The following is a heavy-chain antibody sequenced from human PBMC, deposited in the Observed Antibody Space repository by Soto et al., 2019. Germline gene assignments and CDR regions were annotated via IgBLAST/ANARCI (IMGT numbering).Heavy chain of an antibody. D-gene: IGHD6-6*01. J-gene: IGHJ6*03. V-gene: IGHV3-64*01. CDR1: GFTLSGYA. Sequence: EVQLAESGGGLAQPGGSLRLSCAASGFTLSGYALDWVRQAPGKGLEYVSGISSNGVGTYYANSVQGRFTISRDNSKNTGYLQMGSLRPADMAVYYCARRARLDLYYLDVWGKVTTVTVSS. CDR3: ARRARLDLYYLDV. CDR2: ISSNGVGT.